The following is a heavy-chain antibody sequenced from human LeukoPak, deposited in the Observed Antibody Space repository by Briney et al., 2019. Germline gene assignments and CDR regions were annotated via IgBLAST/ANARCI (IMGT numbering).Heavy chain of an antibody. D-gene: IGHD3-22*01. CDR3: AKRRYDSSGHFDS. V-gene: IGHV3-23*01. CDR1: GFTFSHA. J-gene: IGHJ4*02. Sequence: GGSLRLSCAASGFTFSHAWMSWVRQAPGKGLEWVSAISGSGSYTDYADSVRGRFTISKDNSKNTLYMRMSSLRAEDTAVYYCAKRRYDSSGHFDSWGQGTLVTVSS. CDR2: ISGSGSYT.